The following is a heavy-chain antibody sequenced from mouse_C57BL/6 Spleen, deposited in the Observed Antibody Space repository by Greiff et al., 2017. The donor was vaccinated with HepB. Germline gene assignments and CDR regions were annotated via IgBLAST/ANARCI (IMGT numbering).Heavy chain of an antibody. CDR1: GYTFTSYG. V-gene: IGHV1-81*01. CDR3: ARSEITTRAMDY. CDR2: IYPRSGNT. J-gene: IGHJ4*01. Sequence: QVQLKQSGAELARPGASVKLSCKASGYTFTSYGISWVKQRTGQGLEWIGEIYPRSGNTYYNEKFKGKATLTADKSSSTAYMELRSLTSEDSAVYFCARSEITTRAMDYWGQGTSVTVSS. D-gene: IGHD2-4*01.